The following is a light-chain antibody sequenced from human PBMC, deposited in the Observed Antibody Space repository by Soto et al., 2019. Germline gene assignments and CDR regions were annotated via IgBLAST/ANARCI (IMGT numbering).Light chain of an antibody. V-gene: IGLV2-8*01. CDR1: SSDVGGYNY. CDR3: SSYGGNDWV. Sequence: QSVLTQPPSASGSLGQSVTFSCTGTSSDVGGYNYVSWYQQHPGKAPKLIIYEVHKRPSGVPDRFSGSKSGNTASLTVSGLQAEDEADYRCSSYGGNDWVFGGGTKLTVL. CDR2: EVH. J-gene: IGLJ3*02.